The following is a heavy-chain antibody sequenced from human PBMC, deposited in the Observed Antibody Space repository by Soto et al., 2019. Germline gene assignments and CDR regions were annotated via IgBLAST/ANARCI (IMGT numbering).Heavy chain of an antibody. D-gene: IGHD3-3*02. J-gene: IGHJ6*02. CDR2: MSGSGGST. CDR1: GFTFNNYA. Sequence: EVQLLESGGGFVQPGGSMRLSCVASGFTFNNYAMNWVRQAPGKGPEWVSVMSGSGGSTFYADSVRGRFTTSRDTPKHTVYLQMDRLRVEDTAIYYCVKDLGYSLFAMGGGMDVWGRGTTVTVSS. CDR3: VKDLGYSLFAMGGGMDV. V-gene: IGHV3-23*01.